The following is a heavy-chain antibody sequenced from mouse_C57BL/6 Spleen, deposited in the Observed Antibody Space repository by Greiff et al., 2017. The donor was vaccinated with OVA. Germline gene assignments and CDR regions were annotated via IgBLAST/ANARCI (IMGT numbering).Heavy chain of an antibody. CDR2: INPSSGYT. V-gene: IGHV1-4*01. CDR3: ARWRGVGYAMDY. J-gene: IGHJ4*01. Sequence: VQLVESGAELARPGASVKMSCKASGYTFTSYTMHWVKQRPGQGLEWIGYINPSSGYTKYNQKFKDKATLTADKSSSTAYMQLSSLTSEDSAVYYCARWRGVGYAMDYWGQGTSVTVSS. CDR1: GYTFTSYT.